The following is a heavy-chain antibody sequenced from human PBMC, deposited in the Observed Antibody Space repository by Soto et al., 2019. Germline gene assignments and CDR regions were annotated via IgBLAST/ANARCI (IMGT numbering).Heavy chain of an antibody. CDR3: ARGTSPTAAGEHIDY. J-gene: IGHJ4*02. V-gene: IGHV1-2*04. Sequence: SVKVSCTASGYTFTGYYMHWVRQAPGQGLEWMGWINPNSGGTNYAQKFQGWVTMTRDTSISTAYMELSRLRSDDTAVYYCARGTSPTAAGEHIDYWGQGTLVTVS. CDR1: GYTFTGYY. CDR2: INPNSGGT. D-gene: IGHD6-13*01.